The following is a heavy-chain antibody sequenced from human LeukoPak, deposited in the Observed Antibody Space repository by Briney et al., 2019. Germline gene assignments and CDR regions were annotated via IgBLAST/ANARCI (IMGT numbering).Heavy chain of an antibody. D-gene: IGHD3-10*01. CDR2: IYYCGST. J-gene: IGHJ4*02. Sequence: PSETLFLTCTVSGGSISSYYWSWIRQPPGKGLEWIGYIYYCGSTNYNPSLKSRVTISVDTSKNQFSLKLSSVTAADTAVYYCARDRVVRGVISYFDYWGQGTLVTVSS. CDR3: ARDRVVRGVISYFDY. CDR1: GGSISSYY. V-gene: IGHV4-59*01.